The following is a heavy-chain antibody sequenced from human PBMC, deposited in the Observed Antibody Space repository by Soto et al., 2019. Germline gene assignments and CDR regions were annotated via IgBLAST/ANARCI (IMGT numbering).Heavy chain of an antibody. J-gene: IGHJ5*02. CDR2: VYYTGST. V-gene: IGHV4-59*01. D-gene: IGHD3-22*01. Sequence: PSETLSLTCTVSGGSISSYYWSWIRQPPGKGLEWIGYVYYTGSTSYNPSLKSRVTISLDTSMNQFSLTLNSVTAADTAMYFCARYSPPKKSYDSNPGWFDPWGQGTLVTVSS. CDR3: ARYSPPKKSYDSNPGWFDP. CDR1: GGSISSYY.